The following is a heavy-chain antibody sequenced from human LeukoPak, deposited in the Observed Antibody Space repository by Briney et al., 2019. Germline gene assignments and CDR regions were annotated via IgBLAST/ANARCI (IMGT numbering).Heavy chain of an antibody. CDR2: IYPGDSDT. J-gene: IGHJ4*02. CDR1: GYSFTSYW. D-gene: IGHD3-10*01. V-gene: IGHV5-51*01. Sequence: GESLKISCKGAGYSFTSYWIGWVRQLPGKGLEWMGIIYPGDSDTRYSPSFQGQVTISADKSISTAYLQWSSLKASDTALYYCARSMVRGVIASYYFDYWGQGTLVTVSS. CDR3: ARSMVRGVIASYYFDY.